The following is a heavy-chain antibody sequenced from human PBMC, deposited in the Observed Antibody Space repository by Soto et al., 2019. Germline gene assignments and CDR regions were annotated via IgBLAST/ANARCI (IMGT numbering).Heavy chain of an antibody. V-gene: IGHV3-48*03. CDR2: IDGSGTTK. Sequence: EVQLLESGGGLVQPGGSLRLSCGASGFTFNDFEMNWVRQAPGKGLEWLAYIDGSGTTKKYADSVRGRFTISRDNPNNSLLLQRSSLGAADTAICYWARGGGRLNYWGQGTLVSVSS. J-gene: IGHJ4*02. CDR1: GFTFNDFE. CDR3: ARGGGRLNY.